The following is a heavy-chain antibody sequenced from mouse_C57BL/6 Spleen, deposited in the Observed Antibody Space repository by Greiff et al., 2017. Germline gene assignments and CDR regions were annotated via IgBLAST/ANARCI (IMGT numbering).Heavy chain of an antibody. V-gene: IGHV14-3*01. Sequence: EVKLQESVAELVRPGASVTLSCTASGFNIKNTYMHWVKQRPEQGLEWIGRIDPANGTTKYAPKFQGKATITADTSSTTAYLQLSILSSEDTAIYYYTRSDGYSESYAMDYWGQGTSVTVSS. CDR1: GFNIKNTY. D-gene: IGHD2-3*01. J-gene: IGHJ4*01. CDR3: TRSDGYSESYAMDY. CDR2: IDPANGTT.